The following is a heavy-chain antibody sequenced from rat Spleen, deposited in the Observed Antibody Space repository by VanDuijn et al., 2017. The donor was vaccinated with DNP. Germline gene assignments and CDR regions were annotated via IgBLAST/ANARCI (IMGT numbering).Heavy chain of an antibody. CDR3: VRESSGSMDA. J-gene: IGHJ4*01. CDR1: GFTFNNYF. V-gene: IGHV5-25*01. CDR2: ISITGGST. D-gene: IGHD1-2*01. Sequence: EVQLVESGGGLVQPGRSLKLSCVVSGFTFNNYFMAWVRQAPKKGLEWVATISITGGSTYYPDSVKGRFTISRDNAKNTLYLQMNSLRSEDTATYYCVRESSGSMDAWGHGTSVTVSS.